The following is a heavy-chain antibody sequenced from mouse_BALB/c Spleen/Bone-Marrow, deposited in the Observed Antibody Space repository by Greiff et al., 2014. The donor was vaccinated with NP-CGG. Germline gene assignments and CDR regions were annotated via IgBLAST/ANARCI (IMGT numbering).Heavy chain of an antibody. D-gene: IGHD1-1*01. CDR2: INPYNGDT. CDR1: GYSFTGYF. J-gene: IGHJ1*01. Sequence: EVQLQESGPELVKPGASVKISCKASGYSFTGYFMNWVMQSHGKSLEWIGRINPYNGDTFYNQKFKGKATLTVDKSSSTAHMELRSLASDDSAVYYCTRVTTDWYFDVWGAGTTVTVSS. CDR3: TRVTTDWYFDV. V-gene: IGHV1-20*02.